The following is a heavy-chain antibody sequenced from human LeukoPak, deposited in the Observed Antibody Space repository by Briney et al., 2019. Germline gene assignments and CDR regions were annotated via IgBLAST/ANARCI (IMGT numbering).Heavy chain of an antibody. J-gene: IGHJ3*02. Sequence: SETLSLTCAVYGGSFRGYYWSWIRQPPGKGLEWIGEINHSGSTNYNPSLKSRVTISVDTSKNQFSLKLSSVTAADTAVYYCARGDYYDSSGYSTYAFDIWGQGTMVTVSS. V-gene: IGHV4-34*01. CDR1: GGSFRGYY. CDR3: ARGDYYDSSGYSTYAFDI. D-gene: IGHD3-22*01. CDR2: INHSGST.